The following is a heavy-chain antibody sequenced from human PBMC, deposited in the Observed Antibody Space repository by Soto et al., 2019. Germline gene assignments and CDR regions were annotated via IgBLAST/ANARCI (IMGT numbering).Heavy chain of an antibody. CDR1: GFTFSTYS. V-gene: IGHV3-33*01. CDR3: GREGALGDTAVVDS. J-gene: IGHJ4*02. Sequence: QVQLVESGGGVVQPGKSLRISCAASGFTFSTYSMHWVRQAPGKGLEWVAVIWYDGSNKYHGDSLKGRFTISRDNSKNTLYLQINNLRAEDTAVYYCGREGALGDTAVVDSWGQGTLVTVSS. CDR2: IWYDGSNK. D-gene: IGHD5-18*01.